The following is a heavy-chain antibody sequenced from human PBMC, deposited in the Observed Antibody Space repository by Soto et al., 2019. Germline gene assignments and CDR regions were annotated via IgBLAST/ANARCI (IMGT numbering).Heavy chain of an antibody. V-gene: IGHV3-23*01. CDR1: GFTFINYA. CDR3: AKDTYSGSWYF. D-gene: IGHD6-13*01. J-gene: IGHJ4*02. CDR2: ISNRGSDT. Sequence: EVQLLESGGGLVQPGGSLRLSCAGSGFTFINYAMTWVRQAPGKGLEWVSSISNRGSDTYYVDSVKGRFTISRDNSKNTLYLQLNSLRAEDTAVYYCAKDTYSGSWYFWGQGTLVTVSS.